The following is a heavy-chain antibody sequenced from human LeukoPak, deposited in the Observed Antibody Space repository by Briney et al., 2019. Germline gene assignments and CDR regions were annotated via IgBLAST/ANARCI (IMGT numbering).Heavy chain of an antibody. CDR1: GGSISSGGYS. Sequence: LSETLSLTCAVSGGSISSGGYSWSWARQPPGKGLGWLGYIYHSGSTYYNPSLKSRVSISVDRSKNQFSLKLSSVTAADTAVYYCARAHVYGDYDDAFDIWGQGTMVTVSS. V-gene: IGHV4-30-2*01. CDR3: ARAHVYGDYDDAFDI. D-gene: IGHD4-17*01. CDR2: IYHSGST. J-gene: IGHJ3*02.